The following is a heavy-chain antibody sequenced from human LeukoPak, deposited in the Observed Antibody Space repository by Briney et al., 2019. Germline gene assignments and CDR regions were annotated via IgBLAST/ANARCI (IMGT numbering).Heavy chain of an antibody. J-gene: IGHJ4*02. CDR3: AKASGDGGGYSSGWLDY. Sequence: GGSLRLSCAASGFTFSSYGMHWVRQAPGKGLEWVAVISYDGSNKYYADSVKGRFTISRDNSKNTLYLQMNSLRAEDTAVYYCAKASGDGGGYSSGWLDYRGQGTLVTVSS. D-gene: IGHD6-19*01. CDR2: ISYDGSNK. CDR1: GFTFSSYG. V-gene: IGHV3-30*18.